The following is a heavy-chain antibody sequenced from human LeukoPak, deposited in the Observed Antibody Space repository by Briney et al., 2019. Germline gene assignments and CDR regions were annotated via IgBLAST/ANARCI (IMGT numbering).Heavy chain of an antibody. CDR2: IFSSGST. CDR1: GASISTYH. CDR3: AKKDGDF. V-gene: IGHV4-59*10. J-gene: IGHJ4*02. Sequence: PSETLSLTCAVSGASISTYHWAWIRQSAGKGLEWIGRIFSSGSTDLNPPLKSRVALSLDTSQNQLSLRLTSMTAADTGIYYSAKKDGDFWGQGILVTVSS. D-gene: IGHD2-15*01.